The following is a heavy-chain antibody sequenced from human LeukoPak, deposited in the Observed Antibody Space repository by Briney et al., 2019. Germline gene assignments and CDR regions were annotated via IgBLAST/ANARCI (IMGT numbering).Heavy chain of an antibody. J-gene: IGHJ5*02. CDR1: GGSFSGYY. Sequence: PSETLSLTCAVYGGSFSGYYWSWIRQPPGKGLEWIGEINHSGSTNYNPSLKSRVTISVDTSKNQFSLKLSSVTAADTAVYYCARMRGNKGLRYLDWLLIGRFWFDPWGQGTLVTVSS. D-gene: IGHD3-9*01. V-gene: IGHV4-34*01. CDR2: INHSGST. CDR3: ARMRGNKGLRYLDWLLIGRFWFDP.